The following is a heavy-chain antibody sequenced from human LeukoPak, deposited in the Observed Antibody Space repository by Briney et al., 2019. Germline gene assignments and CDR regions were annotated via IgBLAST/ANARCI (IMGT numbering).Heavy chain of an antibody. CDR2: ISYDGSNK. D-gene: IGHD3-10*01. Sequence: GGSLRLSCAASGFTFSSYGMHWVRQAPGKGLEWVAVISYDGSNKYYADPVKGRFTISRDNSKNTLYLQMNSLRAEDTAVYYCAKGQSRFRGSYFDYWGQGTLVTVSS. CDR1: GFTFSSYG. V-gene: IGHV3-30*18. J-gene: IGHJ4*02. CDR3: AKGQSRFRGSYFDY.